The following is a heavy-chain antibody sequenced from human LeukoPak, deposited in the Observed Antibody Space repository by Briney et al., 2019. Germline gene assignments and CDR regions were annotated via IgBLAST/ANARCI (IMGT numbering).Heavy chain of an antibody. CDR3: AKDSWGSSGYLHVGSFDY. D-gene: IGHD3-22*01. V-gene: IGHV3-23*01. CDR1: GFTFSSYA. CDR2: ISGSGGST. Sequence: PGGSLRLSCAASGFTFSSYAMSWVRQAPGKGLEWVSAISGSGGSTYYADSVKGRFTISRDNSKNTLYLQMNSLRAEDTAVYYCAKDSWGSSGYLHVGSFDYWGQGTLVTVSS. J-gene: IGHJ4*02.